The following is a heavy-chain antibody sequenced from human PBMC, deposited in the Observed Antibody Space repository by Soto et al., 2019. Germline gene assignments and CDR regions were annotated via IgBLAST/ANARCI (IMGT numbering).Heavy chain of an antibody. CDR2: IWYDGSNK. CDR3: ARDRLPPLEGYYYGMDV. D-gene: IGHD2-15*01. J-gene: IGHJ6*02. Sequence: GGSLRLSCAASGFTFSSYGMHWVRQAPGKGLEWVAVIWYDGSNKYYADSVKGRFTISRDNSKNTLYLQMNSLRAEDTAVYYCARDRLPPLEGYYYGMDVWGQGTTVTVSS. CDR1: GFTFSSYG. V-gene: IGHV3-33*01.